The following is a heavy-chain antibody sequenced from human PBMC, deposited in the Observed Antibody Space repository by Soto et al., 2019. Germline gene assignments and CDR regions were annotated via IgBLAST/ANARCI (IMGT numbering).Heavy chain of an antibody. D-gene: IGHD3-22*01. CDR1: GFSFSGYG. Sequence: PGGSLRLSCAASGFSFSGYGLNLVRQAPGKGLEWVSFISGGGTTIYYADSVKGRFTISRDNAKNSLYLQMNSLRDEDTAVYYCAGDPGYYDSSGSFDYWGQGTLVTVSS. CDR3: AGDPGYYDSSGSFDY. J-gene: IGHJ4*02. V-gene: IGHV3-48*02. CDR2: ISGGGTTI.